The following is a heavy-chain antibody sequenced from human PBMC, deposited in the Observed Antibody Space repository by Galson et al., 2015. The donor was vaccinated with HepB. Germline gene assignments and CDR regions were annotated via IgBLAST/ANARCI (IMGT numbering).Heavy chain of an antibody. V-gene: IGHV3-23*01. J-gene: IGHJ5*02. CDR1: GFTFSNSA. Sequence: SLRLSCAASGFTFSNSAMTWVRQAPGKGLEWVSSIYAAPIKTYYIDSVKGRFTISRDDSKNTLYLQMNGLRVEDTAVYYCAKGAEYYGPGNYQNWFDPWGQGTLVIVSA. D-gene: IGHD3-10*01. CDR2: IYAAPIKT. CDR3: AKGAEYYGPGNYQNWFDP.